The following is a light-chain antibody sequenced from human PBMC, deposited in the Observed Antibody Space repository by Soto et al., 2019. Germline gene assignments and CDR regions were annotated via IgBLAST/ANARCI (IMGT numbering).Light chain of an antibody. CDR2: EDI. J-gene: IGLJ1*01. Sequence: QSALTQPASVSGSPGQSITISCTGTGSDVGSYSLLSWYQHHPGKAPKLIIYEDIKGPSGVSNRFSGSKSGNTASLRISGLQAEDEADYYCYTYAGGSTYLFGTGTKVTVL. CDR3: YTYAGGSTYL. V-gene: IGLV2-23*01. CDR1: GSDVGSYSL.